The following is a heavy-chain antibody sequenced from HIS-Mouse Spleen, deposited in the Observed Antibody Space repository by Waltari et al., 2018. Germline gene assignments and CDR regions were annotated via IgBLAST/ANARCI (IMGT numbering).Heavy chain of an antibody. D-gene: IGHD1-26*01. CDR1: GFPFSSYG. Sequence: QVQLVESGGGVVQPGRSLRLSWAASGFPFSSYGMPWVRQAPGKGLEWVVVISYDGSNKYYADSVKGRFTISRDNSKNTLYLQMNSLRVEDTAVYYCAKDTSGSYSDYWGQGTLVTVSS. CDR3: AKDTSGSYSDY. V-gene: IGHV3-30*18. J-gene: IGHJ4*02. CDR2: ISYDGSNK.